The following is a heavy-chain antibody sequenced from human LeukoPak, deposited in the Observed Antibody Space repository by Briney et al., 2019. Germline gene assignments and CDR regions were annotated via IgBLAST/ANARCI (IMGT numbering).Heavy chain of an antibody. Sequence: GGSLRLSGAGSGFTFSSSDMSWVRQAPGKGLEWVGRIKSKTDGATAEYAAPVKGRFTISRDDSKNTLYLQMNSLKTEDTAMYYCIRDGGYRFALYWFFYLWGRGTLVTVSS. CDR2: IKSKTDGATA. CDR3: IRDGGYRFALYWFFYL. D-gene: IGHD5-18*01. V-gene: IGHV3-15*01. J-gene: IGHJ2*01. CDR1: GFTFSSSD.